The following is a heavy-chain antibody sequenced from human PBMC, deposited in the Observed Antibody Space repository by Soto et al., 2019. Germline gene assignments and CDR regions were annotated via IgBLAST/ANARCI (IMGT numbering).Heavy chain of an antibody. Sequence: EVQLLESGGGLVQPGGSLRLSCAASGFTFSSYAMSWVRQAPGKGLEWVSAISGSGGSTFYADSVKGRFTISRDNSKNTLYLQMNSLRAEDTAVYYCANGWFPAAAGTGFDYWGQGTLVTVSS. V-gene: IGHV3-23*01. CDR3: ANGWFPAAAGTGFDY. CDR1: GFTFSSYA. CDR2: ISGSGGST. J-gene: IGHJ4*02. D-gene: IGHD6-13*01.